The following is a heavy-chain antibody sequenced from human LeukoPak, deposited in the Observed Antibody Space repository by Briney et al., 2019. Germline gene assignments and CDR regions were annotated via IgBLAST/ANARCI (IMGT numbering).Heavy chain of an antibody. Sequence: PSETLSLTCTVSGGSISSSTYYWAWIRQPPGKGLEWIGSIYYSGSTYYSPSLKSRVTISVDTSKNQFSLKLSSVTAADTAVYYCARQGELAIDYWGQGTLVTVSS. V-gene: IGHV4-39*01. CDR2: IYYSGST. CDR1: GGSISSSTYY. CDR3: ARQGELAIDY. J-gene: IGHJ4*02. D-gene: IGHD1-26*01.